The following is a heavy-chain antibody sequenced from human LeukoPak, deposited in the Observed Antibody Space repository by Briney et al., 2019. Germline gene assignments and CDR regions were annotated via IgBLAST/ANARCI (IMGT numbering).Heavy chain of an antibody. CDR3: ARATYSSGCDY. Sequence: GGSLRLSCAASGFSFDDYAMHWVRQAPGKGLEWVSSISSSSSYIYYADSVKGRFTISRDNAKNSLYLQMNSLRAEDTAVYYCARATYSSGCDYWGQGTLVTVSS. D-gene: IGHD6-19*01. V-gene: IGHV3-21*01. CDR2: ISSSSSYI. CDR1: GFSFDDYA. J-gene: IGHJ4*02.